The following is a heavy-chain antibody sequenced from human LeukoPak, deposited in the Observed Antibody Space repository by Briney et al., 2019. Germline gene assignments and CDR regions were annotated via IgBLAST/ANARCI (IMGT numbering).Heavy chain of an antibody. V-gene: IGHV3-21*01. CDR1: GFTVSSNY. J-gene: IGHJ4*02. CDR3: ARSGYSSGWYPAHFDY. CDR2: ISSSSSYI. Sequence: SGGSLRLSCAASGFTVSSNYMSWVRQAPGKGLEWVSSISSSSSYIYYADSVKGRFTISRDNAKNSLYLQMNSLRAEDTAVYYCARSGYSSGWYPAHFDYWGQGTLVTVSS. D-gene: IGHD6-19*01.